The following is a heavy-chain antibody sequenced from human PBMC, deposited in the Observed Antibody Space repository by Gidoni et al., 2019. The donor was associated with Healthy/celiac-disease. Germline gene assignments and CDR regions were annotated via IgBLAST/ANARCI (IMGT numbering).Heavy chain of an antibody. V-gene: IGHV3-30*18. D-gene: IGHD5-12*01. CDR3: AKDRVVATIRIPQDYYGMDV. CDR1: GFTFSSYG. Sequence: QVQLVESGGGVVQPGRSLRLSCAASGFTFSSYGMPWVRQAPGKGLEWVAVISYDGSNKYYADSVKGRFTISRDNSKNTLYLQMNSLRAEDTAVYYCAKDRVVATIRIPQDYYGMDVWGQGTTVTVSS. J-gene: IGHJ6*02. CDR2: ISYDGSNK.